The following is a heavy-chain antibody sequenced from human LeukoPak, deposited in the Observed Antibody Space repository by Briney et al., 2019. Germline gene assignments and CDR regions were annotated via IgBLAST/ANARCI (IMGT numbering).Heavy chain of an antibody. D-gene: IGHD4-23*01. V-gene: IGHV3-48*02. CDR1: GFTFSDYS. CDR3: ARTRSKVGTPTFDY. CDR2: INSGSSTI. J-gene: IGHJ4*02. Sequence: PGGSLRLSCAASGFTFSDYSMNWVRQAPGKGLEWVSYINSGSSTIYYVDSVEGRFTISRDNAKNSLYLQMNSLRDEDTAVYHCARTRSKVGTPTFDYWGQGTLVTASS.